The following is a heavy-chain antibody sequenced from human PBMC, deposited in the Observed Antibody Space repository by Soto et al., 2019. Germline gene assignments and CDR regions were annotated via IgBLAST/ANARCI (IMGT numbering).Heavy chain of an antibody. CDR1: GGSISSSSYY. CDR3: ARHDRGYCSSTSCHTNY. Sequence: SETLSLTCTISGGSISSSSYYWGWIRQPPGKGLEWIGSIYYSGSTYYNPSLTSRVSISVDTSKNQFSLKLISVTAADTAVYYCARHDRGYCSSTSCHTNYWGQGTLVTVSS. D-gene: IGHD2-2*02. CDR2: IYYSGST. V-gene: IGHV4-39*01. J-gene: IGHJ4*02.